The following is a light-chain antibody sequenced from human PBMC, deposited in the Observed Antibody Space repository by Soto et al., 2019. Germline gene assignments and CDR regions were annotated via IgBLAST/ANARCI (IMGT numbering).Light chain of an antibody. Sequence: DIQMTQSPSTLSASVGDRVTSTCRASQSISTWLAWYQQKPGKAPKLLIYDASSLESGVPSRFRGSGSGTEFTLTISTLQPDDFATYYCQQYNTYSYTFGQGTKLEIK. CDR3: QQYNTYSYT. V-gene: IGKV1-5*01. CDR1: QSISTW. J-gene: IGKJ2*01. CDR2: DAS.